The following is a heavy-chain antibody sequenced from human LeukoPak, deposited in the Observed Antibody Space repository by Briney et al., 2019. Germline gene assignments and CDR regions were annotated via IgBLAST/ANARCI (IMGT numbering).Heavy chain of an antibody. D-gene: IGHD3-10*01. CDR2: VYHSGST. Sequence: SETLSLTCTVSGGSISTSNWWSWVRQPPGKGLEWIGEVYHSGSTTYNSSLKSRLTMSIDESKNHFSLNLSSVTAADTAVYYCARRYYGSGTNYFDYWGQGTLVTVSS. V-gene: IGHV4-4*02. CDR1: GGSISTSNW. CDR3: ARRYYGSGTNYFDY. J-gene: IGHJ4*02.